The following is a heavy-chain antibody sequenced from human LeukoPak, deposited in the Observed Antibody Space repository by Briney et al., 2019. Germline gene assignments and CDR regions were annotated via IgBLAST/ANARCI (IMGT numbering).Heavy chain of an antibody. D-gene: IGHD5-12*01. CDR3: AREGSGYDEYYFDY. V-gene: IGHV4-39*07. Sequence: PSETLSLTCTVSGGSISSSSYYWGWIRQPPGKGLEWIGSIYYSGGTYYNPSLKSRVTISVDTSKNQFSLKLSSVTAADTAVYYCAREGSGYDEYYFDYWGQGTLVTVSS. J-gene: IGHJ4*02. CDR1: GGSISSSSYY. CDR2: IYYSGGT.